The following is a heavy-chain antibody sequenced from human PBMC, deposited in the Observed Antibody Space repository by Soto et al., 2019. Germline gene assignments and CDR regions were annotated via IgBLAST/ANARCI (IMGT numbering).Heavy chain of an antibody. CDR1: GFTFSSYA. D-gene: IGHD3-9*01. Sequence: GSLRLSCAASGFTFSSYAMSWVRQAPGKGLEWVAVISYDGSNKYYADSVKGRFTISRDNSKNTPYLQMNSLRAEDTAVYYCAKTWLDWYYFDYWGQGTLVTVSS. J-gene: IGHJ4*02. V-gene: IGHV3-30*18. CDR3: AKTWLDWYYFDY. CDR2: ISYDGSNK.